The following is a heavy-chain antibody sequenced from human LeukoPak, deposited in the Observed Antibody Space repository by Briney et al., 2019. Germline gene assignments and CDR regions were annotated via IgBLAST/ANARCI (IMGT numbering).Heavy chain of an antibody. D-gene: IGHD5-12*01. V-gene: IGHV4-34*01. CDR2: INHSGST. CDR1: GFTFSSYA. CDR3: ARDRSAYDYDKRWFYYYMDV. J-gene: IGHJ6*03. Sequence: GSLRLSCAASGFTFSSYAMSWVRQPPGKGLEWIGEINHSGSTNYNPSLKSRVTISVDTSKNQFSLKLSSVTAADTAVYYCARDRSAYDYDKRWFYYYMDVWGKGTTVTISS.